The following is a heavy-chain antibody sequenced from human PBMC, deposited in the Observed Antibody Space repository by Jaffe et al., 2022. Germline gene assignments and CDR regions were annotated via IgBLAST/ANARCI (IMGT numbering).Heavy chain of an antibody. V-gene: IGHV1-46*01. CDR2: INPSGGST. D-gene: IGHD5-18*01. J-gene: IGHJ5*02. Sequence: QVQLVQSGAEVKKPGASVKVSCKASGYTFTSYYMHWVRQAPGQGLEWMGIINPSGGSTSYAQKFQGRVTMTRDTSTSTVYMELSSLRSEDTAVYYCARVKAMVISRENWFDPWGQGTLVTVSS. CDR1: GYTFTSYY. CDR3: ARVKAMVISRENWFDP.